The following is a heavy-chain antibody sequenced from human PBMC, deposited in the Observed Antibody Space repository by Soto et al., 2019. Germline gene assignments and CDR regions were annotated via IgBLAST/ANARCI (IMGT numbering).Heavy chain of an antibody. CDR2: INAGNGNT. J-gene: IGHJ4*02. D-gene: IGHD3-22*01. Sequence: ASVKVSFRASGYTFTSYAMHWVRQAPGQRLEWMGWINAGNGNTKYSQKFQGRVTITRDTSASTAYMELSSLRSEDTAVYYCARGNSSSGYVLDYWGQGTLVTVSS. CDR3: ARGNSSSGYVLDY. CDR1: GYTFTSYA. V-gene: IGHV1-3*01.